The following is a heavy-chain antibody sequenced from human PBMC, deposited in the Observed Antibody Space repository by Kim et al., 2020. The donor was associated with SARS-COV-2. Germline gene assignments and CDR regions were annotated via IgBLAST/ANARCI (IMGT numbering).Heavy chain of an antibody. Sequence: SETLSLTCAVYGGSFSDNYYNWLRQHPGKGLEWIGEIHRRGSPKYNPSLKSRVTISLDTSKNQFSLKLTSVTAADTDLYSCARGELAHRLLYWGQGALVT. CDR3: ARGELAHRLLY. D-gene: IGHD1-7*01. CDR2: IHRRGSP. V-gene: IGHV4-34*01. J-gene: IGHJ4*02. CDR1: GGSFSDNY.